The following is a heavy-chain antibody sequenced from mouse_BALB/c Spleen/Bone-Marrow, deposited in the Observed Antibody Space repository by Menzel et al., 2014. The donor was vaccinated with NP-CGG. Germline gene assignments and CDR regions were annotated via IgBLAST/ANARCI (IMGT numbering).Heavy chain of an antibody. V-gene: IGHV14-3*02. CDR3: ARWLLPYGLDY. J-gene: IGHJ4*01. CDR1: GFNIKDTY. D-gene: IGHD2-3*01. CDR2: IDPANGNT. Sequence: EVQLQQSGAELVKPGASVKLSCTASGFNIKDTYMHWVKQRPAQGLERIGRIDPANGNTKYDPKFQGKATITADTSSNTAYLQLSSLTSEDTAVYYCARWLLPYGLDYWGQGTSVTVSS.